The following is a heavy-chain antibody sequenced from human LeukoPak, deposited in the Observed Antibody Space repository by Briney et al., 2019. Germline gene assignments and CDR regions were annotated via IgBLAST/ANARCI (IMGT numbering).Heavy chain of an antibody. V-gene: IGHV3-23*01. CDR1: GFTFSSYA. J-gene: IGHJ4*02. CDR2: ISGSGGST. D-gene: IGHD3-3*01. CDR3: AKDSPSPNFWRGPGAY. Sequence: GGSLRLSCAASGFTFSSYAMSWVRQAPGKGLEWVSAISGSGGSTYYADSVKGRFTISRDNSKNTLYLQMNSLRAEDTAVYYCAKDSPSPNFWRGPGAYWGQGTLVTVSS.